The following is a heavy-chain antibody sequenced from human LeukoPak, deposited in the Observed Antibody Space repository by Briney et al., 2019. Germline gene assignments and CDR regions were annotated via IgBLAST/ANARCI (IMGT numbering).Heavy chain of an antibody. J-gene: IGHJ4*02. CDR3: ARHPAVVGWEFDY. Sequence: SETLSLTCTVSGGSISTYYWSWIRQPPGKGLEWIGYSYYTYSGNTNYNPPLKSRVTISVDTSKNQFSLKLTSVTAADTAVYYCARHPAVVGWEFDYWGQGTLVTVSS. D-gene: IGHD6-19*01. CDR1: GGSISTYY. V-gene: IGHV4-59*08. CDR2: SYYTYSGNT.